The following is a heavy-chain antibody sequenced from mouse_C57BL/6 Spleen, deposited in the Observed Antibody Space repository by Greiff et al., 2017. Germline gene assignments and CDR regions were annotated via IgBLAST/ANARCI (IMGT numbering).Heavy chain of an antibody. J-gene: IGHJ4*01. Sequence: VQLQESGAELVRPGASVTLSCKASGYTFTDYEMHWVKQTPVHGLEWIGAIDPETGGTAYNQKFKGKAILTADKSSSTAYMELRSLTSEDSAVYYCTRGLLLGDYAMDYWGQGTSVTVSS. V-gene: IGHV1-15*01. CDR1: GYTFTDYE. CDR2: IDPETGGT. D-gene: IGHD2-3*01. CDR3: TRGLLLGDYAMDY.